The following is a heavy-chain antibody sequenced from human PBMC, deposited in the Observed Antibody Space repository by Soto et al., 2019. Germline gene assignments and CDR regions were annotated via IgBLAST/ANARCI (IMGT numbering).Heavy chain of an antibody. CDR2: IYSGGST. CDR3: ARCGDTMVRGAEYNWFDP. J-gene: IGHJ5*02. Sequence: GGSLRLSCAASGFTVSSNYMSWVRQAPGKGLEWVSVIYSGGSTYYADSVKGRFTISRDNSKNTLYLQMNSLRAEDTAVYYCARCGDTMVRGAEYNWFDPWGQGTLVTVSS. D-gene: IGHD3-10*01. V-gene: IGHV3-66*01. CDR1: GFTVSSNY.